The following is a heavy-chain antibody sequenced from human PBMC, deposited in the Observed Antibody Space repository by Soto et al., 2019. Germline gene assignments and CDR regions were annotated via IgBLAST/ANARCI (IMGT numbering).Heavy chain of an antibody. CDR1: GDSFSSYA. V-gene: IGHV1-69*01. CDR2: IIPILTTA. D-gene: IGHD2-15*01. J-gene: IGHJ4*02. Sequence: QVQVVQSGAEVKKPGSSVKVSCKVSGDSFSSYAISWVRQAPGQGLEWTGGIIPILTTANYAQKFQDRVTITADESTSTAYMEVSSLTSEDTAVYYCARKAGGGNYYILDFWGQGTLVTVSS. CDR3: ARKAGGGNYYILDF.